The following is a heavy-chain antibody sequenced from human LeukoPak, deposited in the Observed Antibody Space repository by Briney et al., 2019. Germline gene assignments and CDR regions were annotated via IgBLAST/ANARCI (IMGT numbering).Heavy chain of an antibody. CDR1: GGSINNHF. V-gene: IGHV4-59*11. D-gene: IGHD6-13*01. CDR2: IFSSGST. CDR3: ARGGPWTAAGFDY. J-gene: IGHJ4*02. Sequence: SETLSLTCNVSGGSINNHFWSWIRQPPGKRLEWIGYIFSSGSTNYNPSLKSRVTFSVDTSKNQFSLKATSVTAADTAVYFCARGGPWTAAGFDYWGQGTLVTVSS.